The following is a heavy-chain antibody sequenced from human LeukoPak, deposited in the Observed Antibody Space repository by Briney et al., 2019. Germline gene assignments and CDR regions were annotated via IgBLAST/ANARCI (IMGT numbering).Heavy chain of an antibody. CDR1: GGSFSGYY. CDR3: ARVGYCSSTSCYYNWFDP. J-gene: IGHJ5*02. D-gene: IGHD2-2*01. CDR2: INHSGST. Sequence: PSETLSLTCAVYGGSFSGYYWSWIRQPPGKGLEWIGEINHSGSTNYNPSLKSRVTISVDTSKNQFSLKLSSVTAADTAVYYCARVGYCSSTSCYYNWFDPWGQGTLVTVSS. V-gene: IGHV4-34*01.